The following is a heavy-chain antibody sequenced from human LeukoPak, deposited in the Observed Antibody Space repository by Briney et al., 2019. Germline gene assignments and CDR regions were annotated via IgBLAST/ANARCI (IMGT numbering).Heavy chain of an antibody. D-gene: IGHD6-13*01. J-gene: IGHJ4*02. CDR3: ARYSLQQLPPSYFDY. Sequence: PGGSLRLSRAASGFTVSSNYMNWVRQAPGKGLEWVSYISSSGSTIYYADSVKGRFTISRDNAKNSLYLQMNSLRAEDTAVYYCARYSLQQLPPSYFDYWGQGTLVTVSS. V-gene: IGHV3-48*03. CDR1: GFTVSSNY. CDR2: ISSSGSTI.